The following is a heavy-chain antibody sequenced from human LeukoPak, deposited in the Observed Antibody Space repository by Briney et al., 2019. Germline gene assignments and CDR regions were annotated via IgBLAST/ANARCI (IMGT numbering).Heavy chain of an antibody. CDR2: MNPNSGNT. D-gene: IGHD3-10*01. V-gene: IGHV1-8*02. CDR3: ARGGRVLLWFGEPPDYYMDV. CDR1: GGTFSSYA. Sequence: GASVTVSCKASGGTFSSYAISWVRQAPGQGLEGMGWMNPNSGNTVYAQKFQGRVTMTRNTSISTAYMELSSLRSEDTAVYYCARGGRVLLWFGEPPDYYMDVWGKGTTVTISS. J-gene: IGHJ6*03.